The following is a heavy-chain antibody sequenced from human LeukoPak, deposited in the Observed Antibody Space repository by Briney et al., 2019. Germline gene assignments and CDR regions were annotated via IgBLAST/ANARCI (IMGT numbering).Heavy chain of an antibody. CDR2: INHSGST. J-gene: IGHJ4*02. V-gene: IGHV4-34*01. CDR3: ARGRSNSIVVPAATTLCYFDY. CDR1: GGSFSGYY. D-gene: IGHD2-2*01. Sequence: SETLSLTCAVYGGSFSGYYWSWIRQPPGKGLEWIGEINHSGSTNYNPSLKSRVTISVDTSKNQFSLKLSSVTAADTAVYYCARGRSNSIVVPAATTLCYFDYWGQGTLVTVSS.